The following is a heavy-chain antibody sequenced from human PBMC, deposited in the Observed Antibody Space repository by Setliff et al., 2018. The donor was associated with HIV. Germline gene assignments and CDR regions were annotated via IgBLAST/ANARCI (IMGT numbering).Heavy chain of an antibody. D-gene: IGHD3-9*01. CDR3: ATRNTLRYFEWLNYYYYYRDV. V-gene: IGHV4-39*01. CDR1: GGSISSSNYY. CDR2: IYYSGNA. Sequence: PSETLSLTCTVSGGSISSSNYYWGWIRQPPGKGPEWIGSIYYSGNAYYNPSLKSRVTISVDTSENQFSLKLSSVTAADTAVYYCATRNTLRYFEWLNYYYYYRDVWGKGTTVTVSS. J-gene: IGHJ6*03.